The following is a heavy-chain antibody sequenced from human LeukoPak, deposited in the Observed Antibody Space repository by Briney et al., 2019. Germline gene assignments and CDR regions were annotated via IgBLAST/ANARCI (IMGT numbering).Heavy chain of an antibody. Sequence: GESLKISCKGSGYSLTSYWIGWVRQTPGKGLEWMGIIYPGDSDTRYSPSFQGQVTISADKSISTAYLQWSSLKASDTAMYYCARVVTFGGVIVYFDYWGQGTLVTVSS. CDR1: GYSLTSYW. D-gene: IGHD3-16*02. V-gene: IGHV5-51*01. CDR2: IYPGDSDT. J-gene: IGHJ4*02. CDR3: ARVVTFGGVIVYFDY.